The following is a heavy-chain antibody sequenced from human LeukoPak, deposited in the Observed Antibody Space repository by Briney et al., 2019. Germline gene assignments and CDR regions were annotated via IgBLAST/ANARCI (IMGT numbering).Heavy chain of an antibody. V-gene: IGHV3-30*02. Sequence: GGSLRLSCAASGFTFSSYGMYWARQAPGKGLEWVTFIQYDGSNKYYADSVKGRFTTSRDNSKNTLYLQMNSLRAEDTAVYYCAKGDGKDSASYYTNWGQGTLVTVSS. D-gene: IGHD1-26*01. J-gene: IGHJ4*02. CDR3: AKGDGKDSASYYTN. CDR1: GFTFSSYG. CDR2: IQYDGSNK.